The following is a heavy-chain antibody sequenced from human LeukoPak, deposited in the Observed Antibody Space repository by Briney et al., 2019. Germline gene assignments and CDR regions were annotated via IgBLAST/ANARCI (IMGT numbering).Heavy chain of an antibody. D-gene: IGHD1-26*01. CDR1: GITFSNQA. V-gene: IGHV3-23*01. Sequence: GASLRLSCAASGITFSNQAMSWVRQAPGKGLEWVSTISATGLTTHFADSVRGRFTTSRDNSKNTVYLQMNTLSADDTAMYYCALRVGGSYFPPYFNYWGQGTLVTVSS. CDR3: ALRVGGSYFPPYFNY. CDR2: ISATGLTT. J-gene: IGHJ4*02.